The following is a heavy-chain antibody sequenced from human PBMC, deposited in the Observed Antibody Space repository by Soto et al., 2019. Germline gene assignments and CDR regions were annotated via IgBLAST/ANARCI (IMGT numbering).Heavy chain of an antibody. CDR1: GFTFSSYA. V-gene: IGHV3-23*01. CDR2: ISGSGGST. J-gene: IGHJ5*02. D-gene: IGHD3-3*01. CDR3: AKGEWPGGVVDP. Sequence: GGSLRLSCAASGFTFSSYAMSWVRQAPGKGLEWVSAISGSGGSTYYADSVKGRFTISRDNSKNTLYLQMNSLRAEDTAVYCCAKGEWPGGVVDPWGQGTLVTVSS.